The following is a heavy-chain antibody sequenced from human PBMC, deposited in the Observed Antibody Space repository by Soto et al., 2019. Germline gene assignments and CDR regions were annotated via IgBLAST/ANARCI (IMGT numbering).Heavy chain of an antibody. CDR2: IYTSGST. D-gene: IGHD3-22*01. J-gene: IGHJ5*02. CDR3: ARVGPWVPYYYDSSPYTFENWFDP. Sequence: PSETLSLTCTVSGGSISSYYWSWIRQPAGKGLEWIGRIYTSGSTNYNPSLKSRVTMSVDTSKNQFSLKLSSVTAADTAVYYCARVGPWVPYYYDSSPYTFENWFDPWGKGTLVTVSS. V-gene: IGHV4-4*07. CDR1: GGSISSYY.